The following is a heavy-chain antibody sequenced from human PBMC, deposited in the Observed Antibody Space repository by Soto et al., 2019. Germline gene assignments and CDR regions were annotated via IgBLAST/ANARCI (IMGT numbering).Heavy chain of an antibody. Sequence: PGGSLRLSCAASGFAFSNYGMYWVRQAPGKGLEWVAFISYDGSSKFYADPMKGRHTISRDNSKNTLYLQMNSLRAEDTAVYYCARVTQLPHDRDYYYGMDVWGQGTTVTVSS. D-gene: IGHD6-6*01. CDR3: ARVTQLPHDRDYYYGMDV. J-gene: IGHJ6*02. CDR1: GFAFSNYG. CDR2: ISYDGSSK. V-gene: IGHV3-30*03.